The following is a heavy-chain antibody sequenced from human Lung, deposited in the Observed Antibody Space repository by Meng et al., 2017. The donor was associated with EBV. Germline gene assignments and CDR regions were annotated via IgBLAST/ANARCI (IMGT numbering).Heavy chain of an antibody. CDR3: ASGGDCGGDCYRYHFDY. V-gene: IGHV1-69*01. CDR2: IIPIFGTA. Sequence: QLQLVQSGAGVEKPGSSVKVSCKASGDTFSSYTISWVRQAPGQGLEWMGGIIPIFGTAEYAQEFQGRVTITADESTTTAYMELSSLTLDDTAVYYCASGGDCGGDCYRYHFDYWGQGTLVTVSS. D-gene: IGHD2-21*02. J-gene: IGHJ4*02. CDR1: GDTFSSYT.